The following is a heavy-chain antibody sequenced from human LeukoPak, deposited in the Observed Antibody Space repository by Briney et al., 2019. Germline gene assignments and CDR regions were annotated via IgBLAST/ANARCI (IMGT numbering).Heavy chain of an antibody. CDR3: AKDGPPYLAYCGGDCYPNRFDP. D-gene: IGHD2-21*02. V-gene: IGHV3-33*06. CDR2: IWYDGSNK. J-gene: IGHJ5*02. Sequence: GRSLRLSCAASGFTFSSYGMHWVRQAPGKGLEWVAVIWYDGSNKYYADSVKGRFTISRDNSKNTLYLQMNSLRAEDTAAYYCAKDGPPYLAYCGGDCYPNRFDPWGQGTLVTVSS. CDR1: GFTFSSYG.